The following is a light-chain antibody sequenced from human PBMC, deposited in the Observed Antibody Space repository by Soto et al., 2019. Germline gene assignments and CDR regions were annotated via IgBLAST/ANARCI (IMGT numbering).Light chain of an antibody. V-gene: IGKV1-39*01. J-gene: IGKJ5*01. Sequence: DIHMNQSPSSLSSSVIDRVAITFQASQSISSYLNWYHQKPGKAPKLLIYAASSLQSGVPSRFSGSGSGTDFTLTISSLQPEDFATYYCQQSYSTSITFGQGTRLEI. CDR3: QQSYSTSIT. CDR1: QSISSY. CDR2: AAS.